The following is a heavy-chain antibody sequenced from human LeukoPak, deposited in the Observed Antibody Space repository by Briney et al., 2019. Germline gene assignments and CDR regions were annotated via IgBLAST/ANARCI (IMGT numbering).Heavy chain of an antibody. CDR1: GYTFTGYY. D-gene: IGHD2-21*01. CDR3: ARVPTYCGGDCYDY. CDR2: INPNTGGT. J-gene: IGHJ4*02. Sequence: GASVKVSCKAFGYTFTGYYMHWVRQAPGQGLEWMGRINPNTGGTNSAQKFQGRVTMTRDTSISTAYMELSRLTSDDTAVYYCARVPTYCGGDCYDYWGQGTLVTVSS. V-gene: IGHV1-2*06.